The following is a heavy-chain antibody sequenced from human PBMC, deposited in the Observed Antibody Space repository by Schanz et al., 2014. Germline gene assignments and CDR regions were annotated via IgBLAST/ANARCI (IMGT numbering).Heavy chain of an antibody. CDR3: AKVREWWPYYFDY. Sequence: EVKLVESGGAVVRPGGSLRLSCAASGFTIDDYPVHWVRQAPGKGLEWVSAISGSGGSTYFADSVKGRFTISRDNSDNTLFLQMNSLRAEDTAVYYCAKVREWWPYYFDYWGQGTLVTVSS. CDR1: GFTIDDYP. D-gene: IGHD2-15*01. V-gene: IGHV3-23*04. J-gene: IGHJ4*02. CDR2: ISGSGGST.